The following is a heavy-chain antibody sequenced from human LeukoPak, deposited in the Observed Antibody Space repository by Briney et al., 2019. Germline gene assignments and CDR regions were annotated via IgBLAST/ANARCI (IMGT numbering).Heavy chain of an antibody. Sequence: ASVKVSCKASGYTFTSYGISWVRQAPGQGLEWMGWISAYNGNTNYAQKLQGKVTMTTDTSTSTAYMELRSLRSDDTAVYYCARVSTHYDILTGYYNTQNWFDPWGQGTLVTVSS. CDR2: ISAYNGNT. V-gene: IGHV1-18*01. CDR3: ARVSTHYDILTGYYNTQNWFDP. D-gene: IGHD3-9*01. CDR1: GYTFTSYG. J-gene: IGHJ5*02.